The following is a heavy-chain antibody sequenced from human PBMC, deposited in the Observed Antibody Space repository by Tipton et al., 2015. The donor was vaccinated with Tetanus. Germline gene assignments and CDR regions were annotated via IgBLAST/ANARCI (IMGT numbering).Heavy chain of an antibody. J-gene: IGHJ4*02. Sequence: RSLRLSCTASGFTFGEYAMSWFRQAPGRGLEWVSFIRSKAYGGTPEYAASVKGRFTISRDDSKNIAYLQMNSLKTEDTAVYYCTRGRRWLQRRSYYFDYWGQGTPVTVSS. CDR2: IRSKAYGGTP. CDR1: GFTFGEYA. V-gene: IGHV3-49*03. CDR3: TRGRRWLQRRSYYFDY. D-gene: IGHD5-24*01.